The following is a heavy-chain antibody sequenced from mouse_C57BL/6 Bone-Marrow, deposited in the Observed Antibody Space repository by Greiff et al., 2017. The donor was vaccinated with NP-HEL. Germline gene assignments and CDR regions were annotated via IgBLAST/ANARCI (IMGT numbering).Heavy chain of an antibody. J-gene: IGHJ1*03. Sequence: VHLVESGPGLVAPSQSLSITCTVSGFSLTSYAISWVRQPPGKGLEWLGVIWTGGGTNYNSALKSRLSISKDNSKSQVFLKMNSLQTDDTARYYCARRPYYYGSSYWYFDVWGTGTTVTVSS. V-gene: IGHV2-9-1*01. CDR1: GFSLTSYA. CDR3: ARRPYYYGSSYWYFDV. CDR2: IWTGGGT. D-gene: IGHD1-1*01.